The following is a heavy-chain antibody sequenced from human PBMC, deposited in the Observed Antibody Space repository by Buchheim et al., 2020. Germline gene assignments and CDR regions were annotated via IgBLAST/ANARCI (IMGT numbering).Heavy chain of an antibody. V-gene: IGHV2-70*15. CDR3: ARIGVGDSSGFYYFDY. CDR1: GFSLSTGGMC. CDR2: IDWDDDK. J-gene: IGHJ4*02. Sequence: QVTLRESGPALVKPTQTLTLTCTFSGFSLSTGGMCVSWIRQPPGKDLEWLARIDWDDDKYYSTSLKTRLTISKDTSKNPVVLTMTNMDPVDTATYYCARIGVGDSSGFYYFDYWGQGIL. D-gene: IGHD3-22*01.